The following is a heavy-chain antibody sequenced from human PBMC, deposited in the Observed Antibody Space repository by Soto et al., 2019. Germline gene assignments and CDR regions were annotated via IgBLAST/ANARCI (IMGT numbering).Heavy chain of an antibody. J-gene: IGHJ4*02. D-gene: IGHD4-17*01. V-gene: IGHV4-34*01. CDR1: GGSFSGYY. CDR3: ARGSMTTGTTYLGY. Sequence: QVQLQQWGAGLLKPSETLSLTCAVYGGSFSGYYWSWIRQPPGKGLEWIGEINHSGSTNYNPSLKSRVTISVDTSKNQFSLKLRSVTAADTAVYYCARGSMTTGTTYLGYWGQGTLVTVSS. CDR2: INHSGST.